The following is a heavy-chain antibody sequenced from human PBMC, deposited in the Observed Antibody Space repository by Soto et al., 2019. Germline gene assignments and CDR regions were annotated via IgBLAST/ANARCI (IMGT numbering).Heavy chain of an antibody. CDR3: VRTGYCSGGSCHPFDY. J-gene: IGHJ4*02. D-gene: IGHD2-15*01. V-gene: IGHV3-72*01. CDR2: IRRRTNGYTT. Sequence: EVQLVESGGGLVQPGGSLRLSCAASGFTFSDHYMDWVRQAPGKGLEWVGRIRRRTNGYTTEYGTSVKGRFSISRDDSKNSVYLQMNSLQTEDTAVYYCVRTGYCSGGSCHPFDYWGQGTQVTVSS. CDR1: GFTFSDHY.